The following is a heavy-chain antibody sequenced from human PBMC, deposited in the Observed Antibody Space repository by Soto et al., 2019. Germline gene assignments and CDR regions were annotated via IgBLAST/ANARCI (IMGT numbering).Heavy chain of an antibody. CDR3: ARRRPYCNGGSCYSWDYYYYMDV. V-gene: IGHV3-48*01. Sequence: GGSLRLSCAASGFTFSSYSMNWVRQAPGKGLEWVSYISSSSSTIYYADSVKGRFTISRDNAKNSLYLQMNSLRAEDTAVYYCARRRPYCNGGSCYSWDYYYYMDVWGKGTTVTVSS. CDR2: ISSSSSTI. D-gene: IGHD2-15*01. J-gene: IGHJ6*03. CDR1: GFTFSSYS.